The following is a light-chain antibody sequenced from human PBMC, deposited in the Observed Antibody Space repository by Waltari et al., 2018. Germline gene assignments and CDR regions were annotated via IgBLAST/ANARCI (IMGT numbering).Light chain of an antibody. J-gene: IGKJ1*01. V-gene: IGKV3-20*01. CDR2: GAS. CDR1: HSVTSRY. CDR3: QQYGSSPPT. Sequence: EIVLTQSPGTLSLSPGERATLSCRASHSVTSRYLAWYQQKPGQAPRLLMFGASTRATGIPDRFSGSGSGTDFTLTISRLEPEDFAIYYCQQYGSSPPTFGQGTKVDIK.